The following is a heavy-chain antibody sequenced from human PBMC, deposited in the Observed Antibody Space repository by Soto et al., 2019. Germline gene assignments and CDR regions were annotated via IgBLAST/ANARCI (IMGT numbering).Heavy chain of an antibody. Sequence: GGSLRLSCTASGFTFSSYWMHWVRQAPGKGLVWVSRINSDGSSTSYADSVKGRFTISRDNAKNTLYLQMNSLRAEDTAVYYCARGGSLNWYFDLWGRGTLVTVSS. D-gene: IGHD1-26*01. CDR3: ARGGSLNWYFDL. CDR2: INSDGSST. CDR1: GFTFSSYW. J-gene: IGHJ2*01. V-gene: IGHV3-74*01.